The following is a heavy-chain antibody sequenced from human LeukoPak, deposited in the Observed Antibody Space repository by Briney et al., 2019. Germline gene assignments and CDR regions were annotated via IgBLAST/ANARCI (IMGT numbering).Heavy chain of an antibody. V-gene: IGHV3-23*01. CDR1: DFAFSAEA. J-gene: IGHJ4*02. Sequence: GGSLRLSCAASDFAFSAEAMGWVRQFPGGGLEWVSTISPAGYTTYYAESLKGRFIISRDNSKSTLFLQMNSLRVEDTALYYCTEARSGSSNWALQVFEYWGQGALVTVSS. CDR3: TEARSGSSNWALQVFEY. CDR2: ISPAGYTT. D-gene: IGHD4-11*01.